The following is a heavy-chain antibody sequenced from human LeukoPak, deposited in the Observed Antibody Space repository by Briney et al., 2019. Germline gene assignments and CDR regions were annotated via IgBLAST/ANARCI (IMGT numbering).Heavy chain of an antibody. D-gene: IGHD3-16*01. CDR2: IYYSGST. V-gene: IGHV4-39*07. J-gene: IGHJ4*02. Sequence: PSETLSLTCTVSGGSISSSSYYWGWIRQPPGKGLEWIGSIYYSGSTYYNPSLKSRVTISVDTSKNQFSLKLSSVTAADTAVYYCARGWSWEAYSDYWGQGTLVTVSS. CDR1: GGSISSSSYY. CDR3: ARGWSWEAYSDY.